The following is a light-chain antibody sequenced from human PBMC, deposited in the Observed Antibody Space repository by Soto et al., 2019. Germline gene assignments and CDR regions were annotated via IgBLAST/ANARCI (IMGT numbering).Light chain of an antibody. Sequence: QPASVSGSPGQSITLSCIGTSSDIGDYDYVSWYQRHPGRAPQLIIFDVNNRPSGVSNRFSGSKSGNTASLTISGLQAEDEADYYCTSYSSGSTHVVFGGGTKVTVL. CDR3: TSYSSGSTHVV. J-gene: IGLJ2*01. CDR1: SSDIGDYDY. V-gene: IGLV2-14*01. CDR2: DVN.